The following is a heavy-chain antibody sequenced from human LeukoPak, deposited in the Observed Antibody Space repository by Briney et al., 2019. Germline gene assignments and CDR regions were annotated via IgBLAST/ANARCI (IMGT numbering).Heavy chain of an antibody. J-gene: IGHJ6*02. CDR1: GYTFTSYT. V-gene: IGHV1-69*02. CDR3: ARYPWIDDYYYYGMDV. CDR2: IIPILGIA. D-gene: IGHD2-2*03. Sequence: SVKVSCKASGYTFTSYTISWVRQAPGQGLEWMGRIIPILGIANYAQKFQGRVTITAGKSTSTAYMELSSLRSEDTAVYYCARYPWIDDYYYYGMDVWGQGTTVTVSS.